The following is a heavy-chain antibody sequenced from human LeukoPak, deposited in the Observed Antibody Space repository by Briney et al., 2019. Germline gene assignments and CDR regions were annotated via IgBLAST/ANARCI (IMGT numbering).Heavy chain of an antibody. CDR1: GFKFYSYA. D-gene: IGHD6-13*01. CDR2: ISFDGSEK. CDR3: ARSPGPAAVAFDY. Sequence: GGSLRLSCAASGFKFYSYAMHWVRQAPGKGLEWVASISFDGSEKYYRDSVKGRFTISRDNSKNTVSLQMNSLRPEDTAVYYCARSPGPAAVAFDYWGQGTLVTVST. V-gene: IGHV3-30*04. J-gene: IGHJ4*02.